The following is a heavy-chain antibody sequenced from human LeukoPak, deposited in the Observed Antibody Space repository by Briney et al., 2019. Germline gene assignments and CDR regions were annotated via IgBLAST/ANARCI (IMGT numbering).Heavy chain of an antibody. V-gene: IGHV3-23*01. CDR3: AKRVAVAGYYFDY. D-gene: IGHD6-19*01. J-gene: IGHJ4*02. Sequence: GGSLRLPCAASGFTFSSYAMTWVRQAPGKGLEWVSTISGSGADTYYADSVKGRFTISRDNSKNTLYVQMSSLRAKDTAVYYCAKRVAVAGYYFDYWGQGTLVTVSS. CDR2: ISGSGADT. CDR1: GFTFSSYA.